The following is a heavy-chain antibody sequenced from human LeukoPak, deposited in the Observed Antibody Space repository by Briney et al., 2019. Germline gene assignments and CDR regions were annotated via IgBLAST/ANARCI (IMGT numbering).Heavy chain of an antibody. J-gene: IGHJ3*02. CDR3: ARVGHNHAFDI. V-gene: IGHV3-11*03. D-gene: IGHD1-1*01. CDR2: IISSGSDT. Sequence: PGGSLRLSCAASGFFVRDYYMTWIRQAPGKGLEWISYIISSGSDTNYADSVWGRITVSRDSAQNSLHLQMGSLRADDTAVYYCARVGHNHAFDIWGQGTVVTVSS. CDR1: GFFVRDYY.